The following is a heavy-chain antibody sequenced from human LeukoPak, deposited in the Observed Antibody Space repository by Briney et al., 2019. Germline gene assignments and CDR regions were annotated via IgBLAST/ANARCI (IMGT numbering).Heavy chain of an antibody. Sequence: PGGSLRLSCAASGFIFSSYAMSWVRQAPGKGLEWVSAISGSGGSTYYADSVKGRFTISRDNSKNTLYLQMNSLRAEDTAVYYCAKDLGVYYDSSGYYRDYWGQGTLVTVSS. V-gene: IGHV3-23*01. D-gene: IGHD3-22*01. CDR1: GFIFSSYA. CDR3: AKDLGVYYDSSGYYRDY. CDR2: ISGSGGST. J-gene: IGHJ4*02.